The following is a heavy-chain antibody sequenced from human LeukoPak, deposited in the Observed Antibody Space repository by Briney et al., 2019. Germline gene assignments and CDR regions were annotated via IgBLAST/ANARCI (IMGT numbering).Heavy chain of an antibody. CDR3: ARSGATYLNWFDP. Sequence: SETLSLTCTVSGGSISIYYWSWIRQPAGKGLEWIGRIYTSGSTNYNPSLKSRVTMSVDTPKNQFSLKLGSVTAADTAVYYCARSGATYLNWFDPWGQGTLVTVSS. CDR1: GGSISIYY. CDR2: IYTSGST. V-gene: IGHV4-4*07. D-gene: IGHD1-26*01. J-gene: IGHJ5*02.